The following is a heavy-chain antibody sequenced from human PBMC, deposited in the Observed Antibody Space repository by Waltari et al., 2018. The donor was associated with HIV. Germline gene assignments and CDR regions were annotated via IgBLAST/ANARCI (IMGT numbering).Heavy chain of an antibody. V-gene: IGHV4-39*07. J-gene: IGHJ6*02. CDR3: ARDGLGGLQLFYYYGMDV. D-gene: IGHD1-1*01. Sequence: QLQLQESGPGLVKPSETLSLTCTVSGGSISSSSYYWGWIRQPPGKGLECIGSIYYSGSTYYNPSLKSRVTISVDTSKNQFSLKLSSVTAADTAVYYCARDGLGGLQLFYYYGMDVWGQGTTVTVSS. CDR1: GGSISSSSYY. CDR2: IYYSGST.